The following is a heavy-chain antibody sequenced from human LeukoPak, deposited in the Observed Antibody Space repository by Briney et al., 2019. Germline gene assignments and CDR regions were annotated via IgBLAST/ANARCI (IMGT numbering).Heavy chain of an antibody. CDR2: INTNTGSP. V-gene: IGHV7-4-1*02. CDR3: ARDNYGAEEGIGSSLVWLDP. CDR1: GYTFARYP. Sequence: ASVKVSCKTSGYTFARYPIHWVRQAPGRGLEWMGWINTNTGSPTYAQAFAGRFVFSLDTSVNTAYLQINSLKSEDTAVYYCARDNYGAEEGIGSSLVWLDPWGQGTLVTVSS. D-gene: IGHD6-13*01. J-gene: IGHJ5*02.